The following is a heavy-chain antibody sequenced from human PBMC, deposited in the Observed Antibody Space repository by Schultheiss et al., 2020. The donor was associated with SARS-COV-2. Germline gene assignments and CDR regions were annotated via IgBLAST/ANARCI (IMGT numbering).Heavy chain of an antibody. CDR2: INHSGST. J-gene: IGHJ6*03. CDR1: GGSISSSSYY. D-gene: IGHD1-7*01. Sequence: SETLSLTCTVSGGSISSSSYYWGWIRQPPGKGLEWIGEINHSGSTNYNPSLKSRVTISVDTSKNQFSLKLSSVTAADTAVYYCTTDFVTGTTLYYYMDVWGKGTTVTVSS. CDR3: TTDFVTGTTLYYYMDV. V-gene: IGHV4-39*07.